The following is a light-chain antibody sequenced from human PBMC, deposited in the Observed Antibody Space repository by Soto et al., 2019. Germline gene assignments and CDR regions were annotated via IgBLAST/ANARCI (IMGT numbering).Light chain of an antibody. V-gene: IGKV1-9*01. CDR2: AAS. J-gene: IGKJ5*01. Sequence: DIQMTQSPSTLSGSVGDRVAITCRATQSIGSYLAWYQQKPGKAPKLLIYAASTLQSGVPSKFSGSGSGTDFTLTISRLVPEDFAVYYCQQYLSSPEITFGQGTRLEIK. CDR3: QQYLSSPEIT. CDR1: QSIGSY.